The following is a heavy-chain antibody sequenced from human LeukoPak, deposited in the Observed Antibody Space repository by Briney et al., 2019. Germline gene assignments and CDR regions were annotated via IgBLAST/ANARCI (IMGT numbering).Heavy chain of an antibody. CDR1: GFTFSSYA. V-gene: IGHV3-30*18. CDR2: MSYDGGHK. Sequence: GRSLRLSCAASGFTFSSYAMHWVRQAPGKGLEWVAVMSYDGGHKYYADSVKGRFTISRDNSKNTLYLQMNSLRAEDTAVYYCAKGQLVDYGMDVWGQGTAVTVSS. CDR3: AKGQLVDYGMDV. D-gene: IGHD2-15*01. J-gene: IGHJ6*02.